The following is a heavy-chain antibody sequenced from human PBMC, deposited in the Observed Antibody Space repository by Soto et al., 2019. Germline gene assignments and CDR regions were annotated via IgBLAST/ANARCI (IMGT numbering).Heavy chain of an antibody. CDR2: IYYSGST. J-gene: IGHJ5*02. Sequence: TSETLSLTCTVSGGSISSSSYYWGWIRQPPGKGLEWIGSIYYSGSTYYNPSLKSRATISVDTSKNQFSLKLSSVTAADTAVYYCARRGRGRIAAAGTFGNWFDPWGQGTLVTVSS. V-gene: IGHV4-39*01. D-gene: IGHD6-13*01. CDR3: ARRGRGRIAAAGTFGNWFDP. CDR1: GGSISSSSYY.